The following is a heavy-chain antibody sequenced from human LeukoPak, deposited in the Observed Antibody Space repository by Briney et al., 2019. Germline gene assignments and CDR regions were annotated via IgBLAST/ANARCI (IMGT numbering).Heavy chain of an antibody. D-gene: IGHD2-2*01. V-gene: IGHV3-43*02. J-gene: IGHJ6*03. CDR2: ISGDGGST. Sequence: TGGSLRLSCAASGFTFDDYAMHWVRQAPGKGLEWVSLISGDGGSTYYADSVKGRFTISRDNSKNSLYLQMNSLRTEDTASYYCAKNPIVPAAMYGYYYYMDVWGKGTTVTVSS. CDR3: AKNPIVPAAMYGYYYYMDV. CDR1: GFTFDDYA.